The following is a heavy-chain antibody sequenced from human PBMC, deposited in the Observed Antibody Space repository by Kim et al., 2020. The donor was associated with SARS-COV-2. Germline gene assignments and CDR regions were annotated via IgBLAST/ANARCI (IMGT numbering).Heavy chain of an antibody. CDR1: GFTVSSNY. CDR3: AREGRTVVTRGLYYYGMDV. D-gene: IGHD2-15*01. J-gene: IGHJ6*02. V-gene: IGHV3-53*01. Sequence: GGSLRLSCAASGFTVSSNYMSWVRQAPGKGLEWVSVIYSGGSTYYADSVKGRFTISRDNSKNTLYLQMNSLRAEDTAVYYCAREGRTVVTRGLYYYGMDVWGQGTTVTVSS. CDR2: IYSGGST.